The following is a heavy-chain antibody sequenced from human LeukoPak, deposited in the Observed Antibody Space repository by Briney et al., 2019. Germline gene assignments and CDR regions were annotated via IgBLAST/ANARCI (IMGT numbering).Heavy chain of an antibody. Sequence: SQTLSLTCALSGDSVSSNSANWDWIRQSPSRGLQWLGRTYYRSKWYNEYAVSVKSRITINADTFKNQFSLELNSVTPEDTAIYYCAIAVAGRGAFDCWGQGTLVTVSS. CDR3: AIAVAGRGAFDC. J-gene: IGHJ4*02. CDR1: GDSVSSNSAN. D-gene: IGHD6-19*01. CDR2: TYYRSKWYN. V-gene: IGHV6-1*01.